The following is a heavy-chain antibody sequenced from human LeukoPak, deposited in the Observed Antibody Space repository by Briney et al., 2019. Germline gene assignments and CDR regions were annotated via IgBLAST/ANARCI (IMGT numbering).Heavy chain of an antibody. CDR3: ARVGDWSNYFGMDA. D-gene: IGHD3-16*01. CDR2: IFGNGVKT. CDR1: GFTFSGHS. J-gene: IGHJ6*02. Sequence: GSLRLSCAASGFTFSGHSMTWVRQTPGKGLEWVSVIFGNGVKTYYADSLKGRFTISRDNSKSTLYLQMNSLRADDTAVYYCARVGDWSNYFGMDAWAKGPRSPSP. V-gene: IGHV3-23*01.